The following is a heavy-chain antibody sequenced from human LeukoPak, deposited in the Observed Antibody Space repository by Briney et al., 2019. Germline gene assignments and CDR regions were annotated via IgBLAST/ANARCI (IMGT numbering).Heavy chain of an antibody. CDR1: GYTFTSYY. J-gene: IGHJ6*02. CDR3: ARARGLGKQQLVTYYYYYYGMDV. V-gene: IGHV1-46*01. D-gene: IGHD6-13*01. CDR2: INPSGGST. Sequence: GASVKVSCTASGYTFTSYYMHWVRQAPGQGLEWMGIINPSGGSTSYAQKFQGRVTMTGDTSTSTVYMELRSLRSEDTVVYYCARARGLGKQQLVTYYYYYYGMDVWGQGATVTVSS.